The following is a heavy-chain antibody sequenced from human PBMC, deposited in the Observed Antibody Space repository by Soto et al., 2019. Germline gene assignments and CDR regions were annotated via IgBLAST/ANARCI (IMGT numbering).Heavy chain of an antibody. CDR1: GGSMSSYY. J-gene: IGHJ3*02. CDR3: ARTRDFWSGNDAFDI. Sequence: PSETLSLTCTVSGGSMSSYYLTWIRQPAGKGLEWIGRVYSSGGTHYNPSLKSRVTISLDTSKNQFSLKLSSVTAADTAVYFCARTRDFWSGNDAFDIWGQGTMVTVSS. CDR2: VYSSGGT. V-gene: IGHV4-4*07. D-gene: IGHD3-3*01.